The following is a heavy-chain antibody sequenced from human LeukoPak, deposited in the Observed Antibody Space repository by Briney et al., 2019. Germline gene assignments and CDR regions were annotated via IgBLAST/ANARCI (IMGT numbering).Heavy chain of an antibody. D-gene: IGHD3-22*01. V-gene: IGHV4-34*01. CDR3: ARGLHYYDSSGYYL. J-gene: IGHJ4*02. CDR2: INHSGST. Sequence: SETLSLTCAVYGGSFSGYYWSWIRQPPGKGLEWIGEINHSGSTNYNPSLKSRVTISVDTSKNQFPLKLSSVTAADTAVYYCARGLHYYDSSGYYLWGQGTLVTVSS. CDR1: GGSFSGYY.